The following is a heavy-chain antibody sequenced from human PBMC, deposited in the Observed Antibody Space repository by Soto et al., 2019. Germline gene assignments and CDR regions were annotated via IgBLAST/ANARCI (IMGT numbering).Heavy chain of an antibody. CDR2: INPNSGGT. CDR1: GYTFTGYY. V-gene: IGHV1-2*04. D-gene: IGHD6-13*01. CDR3: ATQIAAAGTGWFDP. J-gene: IGHJ5*02. Sequence: ASVKVSCKASGYTFTGYYMHWVRQAPGQGLEWMGWINPNSGGTNYAQKFQGWVTMTRDTSISTAYMELSRLRSDDTAVYYCATQIAAAGTGWFDPWGQGTLVTVSS.